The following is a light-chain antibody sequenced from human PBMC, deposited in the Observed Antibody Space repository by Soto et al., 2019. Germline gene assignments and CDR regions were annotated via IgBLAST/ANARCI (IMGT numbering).Light chain of an antibody. V-gene: IGKV1-27*01. CDR3: QKYNSAPWT. CDR2: AAS. Sequence: DIQMTQSPSSLSASVGARVTITCRASQGISNYLAWYQQKPGKVPKLLIYAASTLQSGVPSRFSGSGSWTDFTLTISGLQPEDVATYYCQKYNSAPWTLGQGTKVEIK. J-gene: IGKJ1*01. CDR1: QGISNY.